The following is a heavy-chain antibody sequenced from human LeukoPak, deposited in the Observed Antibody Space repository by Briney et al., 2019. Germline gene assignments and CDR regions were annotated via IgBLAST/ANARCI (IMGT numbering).Heavy chain of an antibody. V-gene: IGHV1-24*01. Sequence: GASVKVSCKVSGYTLTELSMHWVRQAPGKGLEWMGGFDPEDGETIYAQKFQGRVTMTEDTSTDTAYMELSSLRSEDTAVYYCATWLFEAAASLHYYYYMDVWGKGTTVTVSS. CDR1: GYTLTELS. D-gene: IGHD2-2*01. J-gene: IGHJ6*03. CDR2: FDPEDGET. CDR3: ATWLFEAAASLHYYYYMDV.